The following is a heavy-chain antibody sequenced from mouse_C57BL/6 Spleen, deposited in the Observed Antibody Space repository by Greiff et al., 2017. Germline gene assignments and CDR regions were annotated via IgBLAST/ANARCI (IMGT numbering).Heavy chain of an antibody. J-gene: IGHJ4*01. CDR1: GFNIKDDY. Sequence: VQLQQSGAELVRPGASVKLSCTASGFNIKDDYMHWVKQRPEQGLEWIGWIDPENGDTEYASKFQGKATITADTSSNTAYLQLSSLTSEDTAVYYCTTFGYGSFYAMDYWGQGTSVTVSS. CDR3: TTFGYGSFYAMDY. D-gene: IGHD1-1*01. CDR2: IDPENGDT. V-gene: IGHV14-4*01.